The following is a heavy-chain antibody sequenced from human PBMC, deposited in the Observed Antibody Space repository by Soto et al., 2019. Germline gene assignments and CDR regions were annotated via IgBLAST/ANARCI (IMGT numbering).Heavy chain of an antibody. V-gene: IGHV4-59*08. D-gene: IGHD1-1*01. Sequence: PSETLSLTWTVSGGSISSYYWSWIRQPPGKGLEWIGYIYYSGSTNYNPSLKSRVTISVDTSKNQFSLKLSSVTAADTAVYYCARRYGYSFDYWGQGTLVTVSS. J-gene: IGHJ4*02. CDR1: GGSISSYY. CDR2: IYYSGST. CDR3: ARRYGYSFDY.